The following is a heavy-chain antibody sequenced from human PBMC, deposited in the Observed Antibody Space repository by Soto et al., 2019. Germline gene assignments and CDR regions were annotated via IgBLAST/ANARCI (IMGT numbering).Heavy chain of an antibody. J-gene: IGHJ4*01. CDR1: GGTLNNYA. V-gene: IGHV1-69*13. CDR3: ALGDSSDTGDGY. CDR2: IIPIVGTA. D-gene: IGHD3-16*01. Sequence: SVKVSCKASGGTLNNYAISWVRQAPGQGLEWMGGIIPIVGTADYAQKFQGRVSITVDESSSTTYMEVSSLRSEDTAVYYCALGDSSDTGDGYW.